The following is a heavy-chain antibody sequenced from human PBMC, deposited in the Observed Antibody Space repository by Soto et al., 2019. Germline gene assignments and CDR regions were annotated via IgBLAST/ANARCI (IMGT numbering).Heavy chain of an antibody. J-gene: IGHJ2*01. V-gene: IGHV1-69*02. D-gene: IGHD5-12*01. Sequence: QVQLVQSGAEVKKPGSSVKVSCKASGGTFSSYTISWVRQAPGQGLEWMGRIIPILGIANYAQKFQGRVTMTADKSTSNAYMEQSSLRSEDTDVYYFARADSGYDCYYELWGRGTVEAVSS. CDR1: GGTFSSYT. CDR2: IIPILGIA. CDR3: ARADSGYDCYYEL.